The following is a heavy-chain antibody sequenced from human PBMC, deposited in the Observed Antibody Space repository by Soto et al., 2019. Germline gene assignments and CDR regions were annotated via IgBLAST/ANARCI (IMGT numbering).Heavy chain of an antibody. Sequence: GGSLRLSCAASGFTFSSYGMNWVRQAPGKGLEWVAVIWYDGSNKYYADSVKGRFTISRDNSKNTLYSQMNSLRAEDTAVYYCARSLSPFFDYWGQGTLVTVSS. CDR2: IWYDGSNK. V-gene: IGHV3-33*01. J-gene: IGHJ4*02. CDR1: GFTFSSYG. D-gene: IGHD3-16*01. CDR3: ARSLSPFFDY.